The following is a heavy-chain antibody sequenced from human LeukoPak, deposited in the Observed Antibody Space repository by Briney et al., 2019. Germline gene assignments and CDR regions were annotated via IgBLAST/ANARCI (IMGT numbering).Heavy chain of an antibody. CDR1: GFTFEDFC. CDR3: AKDSGIWFGTRDTFDI. J-gene: IGHJ3*02. CDR2: INWNGVKT. D-gene: IGHD3-10*01. Sequence: PGGSLRLSCAASGFTFEDFCMTWVRQVPGKGLEWVSGINWNGVKTHYADSVKGRFTISRDNAKNTLYLEMNSLRVDDTALYHCAKDSGIWFGTRDTFDIWGQGTMVTVST. V-gene: IGHV3-20*01.